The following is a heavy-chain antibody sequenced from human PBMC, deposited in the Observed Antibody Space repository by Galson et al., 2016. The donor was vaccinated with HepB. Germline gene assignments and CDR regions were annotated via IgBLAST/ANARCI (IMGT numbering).Heavy chain of an antibody. CDR2: ISSSSNSI. V-gene: IGHV3-21*01. Sequence: SLRLSCAASGFTFSSYNMNWVRQAPGKGPEWVSSISSSSNSIYDADSVKGRFTTSRDNAKNSLFLQMNSLRAEDTAVYYCARDERWPRGMDVWGQGTTVTVSS. J-gene: IGHJ6*02. D-gene: IGHD6-19*01. CDR3: ARDERWPRGMDV. CDR1: GFTFSSYN.